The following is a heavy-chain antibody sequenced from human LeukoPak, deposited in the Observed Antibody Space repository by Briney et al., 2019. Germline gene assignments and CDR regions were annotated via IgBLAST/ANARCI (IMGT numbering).Heavy chain of an antibody. J-gene: IGHJ3*02. D-gene: IGHD3-3*01. CDR3: ARVRNKANDFWSGLDAFDI. CDR1: GGSFRGYY. CDR2: INHSGST. Sequence: PSETLSLTCAVYGGSFRGYYWSWIRQPPGKGLEWIGEINHSGSTNYNPSLKSRVTISVDTSKNQFSLKLSSVTAADTAVYYCARVRNKANDFWSGLDAFDIWGQGTMVTVSS. V-gene: IGHV4-34*01.